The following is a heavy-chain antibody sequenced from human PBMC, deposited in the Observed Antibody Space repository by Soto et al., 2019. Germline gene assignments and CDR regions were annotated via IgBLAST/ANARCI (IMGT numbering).Heavy chain of an antibody. Sequence: PGGSLRISCAASGFTFSSYAMHWVRQAPSKAQKWVAVISYDGSNKYYADSVKGGFTIFRDNSKNTLYLQVNSLRAEDTAVYYCGTGIVVAGEGYSPIPDYYYGMDVWGQGTTVTVSS. CDR1: GFTFSSYA. D-gene: IGHD6-19*01. J-gene: IGHJ6*02. V-gene: IGHV3-30*01. CDR3: GTGIVVAGEGYSPIPDYYYGMDV. CDR2: ISYDGSNK.